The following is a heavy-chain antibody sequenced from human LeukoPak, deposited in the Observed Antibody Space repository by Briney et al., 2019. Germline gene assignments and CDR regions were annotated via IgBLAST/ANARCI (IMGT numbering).Heavy chain of an antibody. CDR2: IIPIFGTA. V-gene: IGHV1-69*05. Sequence: SVKASCEASGGTFSSYAISWVRQAPGQGLEWMGGIIPIFGTANYAQKFQGRVTITTDESTSTAYMELSSLRSEDTAVYYCATEGGTTGTTNYYYYYMDVWGKGTTVTVSS. D-gene: IGHD1-1*01. CDR3: ATEGGTTGTTNYYYYYMDV. CDR1: GGTFSSYA. J-gene: IGHJ6*03.